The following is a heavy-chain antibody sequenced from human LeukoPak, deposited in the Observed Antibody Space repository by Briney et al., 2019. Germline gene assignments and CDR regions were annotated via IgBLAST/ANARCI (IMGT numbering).Heavy chain of an antibody. V-gene: IGHV4-59*01. J-gene: IGHJ4*02. CDR1: GGSISSYY. Sequence: SETLSLTCTVSGGSISSYYWSWIRQPPGKGLEWIGYIYYSGSTNYNPSLKSRVTISVDTSKNQFSLKLSSVTAADTAVYYCARAADFGIYGDYGLFDYWGQGTLVTVSS. D-gene: IGHD4-17*01. CDR3: ARAADFGIYGDYGLFDY. CDR2: IYYSGST.